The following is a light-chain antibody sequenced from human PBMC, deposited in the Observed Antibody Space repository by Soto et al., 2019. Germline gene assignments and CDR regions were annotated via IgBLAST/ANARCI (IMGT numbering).Light chain of an antibody. CDR2: GAS. V-gene: IGKV3-20*01. Sequence: DIVLTQSPGTLSLSPGERATLSCRASQSVSTYFAWFQQKPGQAPRLLIYGASARATGIPDRFSGSGSGTDFTLTINRLEPEDFAVYYCQQYGASPRTFGQGTKLEIK. CDR1: QSVSTY. CDR3: QQYGASPRT. J-gene: IGKJ2*01.